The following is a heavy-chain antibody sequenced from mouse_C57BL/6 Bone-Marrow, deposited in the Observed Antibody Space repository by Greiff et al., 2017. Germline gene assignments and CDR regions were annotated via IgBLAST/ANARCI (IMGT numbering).Heavy chain of an antibody. CDR1: GYAFSSSW. D-gene: IGHD4-1*01. CDR2: IYPGDGDT. CDR3: APGFPPFAY. J-gene: IGHJ3*01. Sequence: QVHVKQSGPELVKPGASVKISCKASGYAFSSSWMNWVKQRPGKGLEWIGRIYPGDGDTNYNGKFKGKATLTADKSSSTAYMQLSSLTSEDSAVYFCAPGFPPFAYWGQGTLVTVSA. V-gene: IGHV1-82*01.